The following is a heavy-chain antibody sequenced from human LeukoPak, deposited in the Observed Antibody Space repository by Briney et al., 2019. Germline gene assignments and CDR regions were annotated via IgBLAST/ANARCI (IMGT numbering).Heavy chain of an antibody. CDR3: ARRSDDYDSSAYYH. CDR1: GYTFTSYG. V-gene: IGHV1-18*01. CDR2: ISGYNGNT. J-gene: IGHJ4*02. Sequence: ASVKVSCKASGYTFTSYGISWVRQAPGKGLEWMGWISGYNGNTNYAQKLQGRVTMTMDPSISTAYMELSSLRSEDTAVYYCARRSDDYDSSAYYHWGQGTLVTVSS. D-gene: IGHD3-22*01.